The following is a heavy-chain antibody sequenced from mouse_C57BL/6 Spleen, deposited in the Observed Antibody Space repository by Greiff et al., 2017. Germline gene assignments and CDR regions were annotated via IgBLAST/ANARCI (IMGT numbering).Heavy chain of an antibody. CDR1: GYTFTSYG. D-gene: IGHD2-4*01. CDR2: IYPRSGNT. J-gene: IGHJ4*01. CDR3: ASPYDYDGTGYAMDY. V-gene: IGHV1-81*01. Sequence: VKLQQSGAELARPGASVKLSCKASGYTFTSYGISWVKQRTGQGLEWIGEIYPRSGNTYYNEKFKGKATLTADKSSSTAYMELRSLTSEDSAVYFCASPYDYDGTGYAMDYWGQGTSVTVSS.